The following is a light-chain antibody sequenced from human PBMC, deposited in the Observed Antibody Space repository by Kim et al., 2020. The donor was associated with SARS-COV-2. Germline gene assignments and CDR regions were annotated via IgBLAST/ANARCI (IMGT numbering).Light chain of an antibody. CDR1: QSVIDNY. J-gene: IGKJ2*01. CDR2: GIS. V-gene: IGKV3-20*01. CDR3: HQYGSSPRT. Sequence: EIVLTQSPGTLSLSPGERAILSCRASQSVIDNYFAWFQQKPGQTPTLLIYGISARATGIPDRFSGSGSGTDFTLTISRLEPEDFAVYYCHQYGSSPRTFGQGTKLEIK.